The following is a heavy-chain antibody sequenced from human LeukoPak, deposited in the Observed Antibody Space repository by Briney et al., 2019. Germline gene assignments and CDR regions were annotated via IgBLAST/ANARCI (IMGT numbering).Heavy chain of an antibody. J-gene: IGHJ4*02. V-gene: IGHV3-7*01. CDR3: ARDRGYSGYDLYDY. Sequence: GGSLRLSCAASGFIFSNYWMGWVRQAPGKGLEWVANIKQDGSEIYYVDSVKGRFTISRDTAKDSLYLQMNSLRAEDTAVYYCARDRGYSGYDLYDYWGQGTLVTVSS. CDR2: IKQDGSEI. CDR1: GFIFSNYW. D-gene: IGHD5-12*01.